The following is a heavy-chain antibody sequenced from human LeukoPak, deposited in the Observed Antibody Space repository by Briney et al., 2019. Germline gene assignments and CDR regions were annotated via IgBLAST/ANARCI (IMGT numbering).Heavy chain of an antibody. CDR2: ISGSGDNT. CDR1: GFTFSSYA. V-gene: IGHV3-23*01. Sequence: AGSLRLSCAASGFTFSSYAMSWVRQAPGKGLEWVSGISGSGDNTYYADSVKGRFTISRDNSKNTLYVQVNSLGTEDTAAYYCAKGSYYDSSGSFYFDYWGQGTLVTVSS. J-gene: IGHJ4*02. D-gene: IGHD3-22*01. CDR3: AKGSYYDSSGSFYFDY.